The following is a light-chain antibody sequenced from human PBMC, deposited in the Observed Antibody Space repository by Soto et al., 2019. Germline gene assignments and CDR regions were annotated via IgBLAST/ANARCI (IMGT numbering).Light chain of an antibody. V-gene: IGLV2-11*01. J-gene: IGLJ1*01. Sequence: QSALTQPRSVSGSPGQSVTISCTGTSSDVGGYNYVSWYQKEPDKAPKLMIYDVTKRPSGVPDRFSGSKSGNTASLTISGLQAEDEADYYCCSYAGNYIYVFGTGTKLTVL. CDR1: SSDVGGYNY. CDR3: CSYAGNYIYV. CDR2: DVT.